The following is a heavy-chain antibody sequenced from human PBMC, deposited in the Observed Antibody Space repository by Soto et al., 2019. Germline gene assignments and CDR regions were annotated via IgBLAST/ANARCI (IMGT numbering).Heavy chain of an antibody. D-gene: IGHD6-13*01. CDR1: GGSVSSGSYY. Sequence: SSETLSLTCTVSGGSVSSGSYYWSWIRQPPXKGLEWIGYIYYSGSTYYNPSLKSRVTISVDTSKNQFSLKLSSVTAADTAVYYCAREVQRTTPGYSSSWSRFDPWGQGTLVTVSS. J-gene: IGHJ5*02. CDR2: IYYSGST. V-gene: IGHV4-31*03. CDR3: AREVQRTTPGYSSSWSRFDP.